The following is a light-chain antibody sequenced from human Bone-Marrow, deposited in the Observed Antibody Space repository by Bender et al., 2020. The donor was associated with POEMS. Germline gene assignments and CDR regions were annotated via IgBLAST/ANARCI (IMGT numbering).Light chain of an antibody. CDR3: SSYTRSSTLV. V-gene: IGLV2-14*03. Sequence: QSALTQPASVSGSPGQSITISCAGTSSDIGGYNYVSWYQQHPGQAPKLMIYDVDNRPSGVSHRFSASKSGNTASLTISGLQAEDEADYYCSSYTRSSTLVFGGGTKLTVL. CDR2: DVD. J-gene: IGLJ2*01. CDR1: SSDIGGYNY.